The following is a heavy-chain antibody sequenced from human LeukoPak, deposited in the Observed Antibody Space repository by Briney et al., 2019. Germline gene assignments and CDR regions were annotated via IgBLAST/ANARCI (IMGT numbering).Heavy chain of an antibody. D-gene: IGHD3-22*01. CDR3: ARGLYYDSSGTHDAFDI. CDR2: ISSSSSYI. CDR1: GFTFSNYA. Sequence: GGSLRLSCAASGFTFSNYAMTWVRQAPGKGLEWVSSISSSSSYIYYADSVKGRFTISRDNAKNSLYLQMNSLRAEDTAVYYCARGLYYDSSGTHDAFDIWGQGTMVTVSS. V-gene: IGHV3-21*01. J-gene: IGHJ3*02.